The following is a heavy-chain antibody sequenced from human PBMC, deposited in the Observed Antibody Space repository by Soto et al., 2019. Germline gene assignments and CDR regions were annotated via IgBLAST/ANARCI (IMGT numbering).Heavy chain of an antibody. CDR1: GGSFSGYY. V-gene: IGHV4-34*01. CDR2: INHSGST. CDR3: ARWTVVAVQKGWFDP. Sequence: SETLSLTCAVYGGSFSGYYWSWIRQPPGKGLEWIGEINHSGSTNYNPSLKSRVTISVDTSKNQFSLKLSSVTAADTAVYYCARWTVVAVQKGWFDPWGQGTLVTVSS. J-gene: IGHJ5*02. D-gene: IGHD2-15*01.